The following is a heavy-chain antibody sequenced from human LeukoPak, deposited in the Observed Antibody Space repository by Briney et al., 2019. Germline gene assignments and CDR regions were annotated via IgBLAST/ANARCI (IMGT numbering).Heavy chain of an antibody. CDR2: IYYSGST. V-gene: IGHV4-59*08. CDR3: ARTDYGEFFYFDY. J-gene: IGHJ4*02. D-gene: IGHD4-17*01. CDR1: GGSMSPYH. Sequence: KPSETLSLTCTVSGGSMSPYHWGWIRQPPGKGLEWTGYIYYSGSTNYNPSLKSRVTISVDTSKNQFSLKLTSVTAADTAVYYCARTDYGEFFYFDYWGQGTLVTVSS.